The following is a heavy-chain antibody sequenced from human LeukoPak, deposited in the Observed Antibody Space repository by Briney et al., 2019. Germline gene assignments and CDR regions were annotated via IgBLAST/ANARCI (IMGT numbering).Heavy chain of an antibody. J-gene: IGHJ6*03. V-gene: IGHV4-34*01. D-gene: IGHD1-7*01. CDR1: GGSFSGYY. Sequence: ETSETLSLTCAVYGGSFSGYYWSWIRQPPGKGLEWIGEIKHSGSTNYNPSLKSRVTISVDTSKNQFSLKLSSVTAADTAVYYCARVSSWNYLNYYYYYYMDVWGKGTTVTVSS. CDR2: IKHSGST. CDR3: ARVSSWNYLNYYYYYYMDV.